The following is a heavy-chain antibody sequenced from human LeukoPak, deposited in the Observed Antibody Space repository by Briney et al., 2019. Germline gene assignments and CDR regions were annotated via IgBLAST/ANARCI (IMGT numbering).Heavy chain of an antibody. CDR1: GFTFSSYS. D-gene: IGHD5-18*01. CDR2: ISSSSSYI. J-gene: IGHJ4*02. CDR3: ARPPVDTAMREGAGY. V-gene: IGHV3-21*01. Sequence: GGSLRLSRAASGFTFSSYSMNWGRQAPGKGLEWVSSISSSSSYIYYADSVKGRFTISRDNAKNSLYLQMNSLRAEDTAVYYCARPPVDTAMREGAGYWGQGTLVTVSS.